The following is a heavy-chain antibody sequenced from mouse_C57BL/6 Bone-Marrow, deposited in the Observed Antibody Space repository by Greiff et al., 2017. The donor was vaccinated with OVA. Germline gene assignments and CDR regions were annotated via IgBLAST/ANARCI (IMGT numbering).Heavy chain of an antibody. D-gene: IGHD3-1*01. Sequence: EVKLQESGGGLVQPGGSLKLSCAASGFTFSDYYMYWVRQTPEKRLEWVAYISNGGGSTYYPDTVKGRFTISRDNAKNTLYLQMSRLKSEDTAMYYCAREGLLGFDVWGTGTTVTVSS. V-gene: IGHV5-12*01. J-gene: IGHJ1*03. CDR2: ISNGGGST. CDR1: GFTFSDYY. CDR3: AREGLLGFDV.